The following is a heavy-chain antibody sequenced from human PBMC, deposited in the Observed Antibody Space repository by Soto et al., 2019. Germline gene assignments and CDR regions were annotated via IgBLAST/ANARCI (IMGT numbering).Heavy chain of an antibody. V-gene: IGHV1-69*13. CDR3: ARGGSGYTWFNEF. CDR2: IIPVFQTA. D-gene: IGHD3-22*01. CDR1: GGLFSSYP. J-gene: IGHJ4*02. Sequence: RASVKVSCKASGGLFSSYPISWVRQAPGQGLEWMGGIIPVFQTAYYTQRFQGRVTITADESTNTAYMELSSLRSEDTAIYYCARGGSGYTWFNEFWGQGTLVTVSS.